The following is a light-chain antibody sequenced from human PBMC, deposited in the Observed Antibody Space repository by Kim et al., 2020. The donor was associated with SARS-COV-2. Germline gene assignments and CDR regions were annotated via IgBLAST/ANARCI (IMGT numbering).Light chain of an antibody. CDR2: KAF. Sequence: PASVGDTVTITCRASENVQSWLAWYQQKPGQVPKLLIEKAFHLQSGVPARFSGSTSGTDFTLTITALQPSDFATYYCQQYHTHSTFGQGTKVDIK. J-gene: IGKJ1*01. CDR1: ENVQSW. V-gene: IGKV1-5*03. CDR3: QQYHTHST.